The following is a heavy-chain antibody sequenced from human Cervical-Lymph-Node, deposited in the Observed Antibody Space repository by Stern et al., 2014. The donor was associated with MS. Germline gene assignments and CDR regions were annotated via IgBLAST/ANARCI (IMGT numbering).Heavy chain of an antibody. CDR2: FHFSGNS. CDR1: GGFIKSYY. V-gene: IGHV4-4*07. J-gene: IGHJ6*02. CDR3: ARDGGFCTNRVCPKYYHSGMDV. Sequence: VQLEESGPGLVKPSETLSLTCTVSGGFIKSYYWSWVRQSAGKGLEWIGRFHFSGNSNYNPSLKSRVTMPVDTSQSQFSLKLTSVTAADSAVYYCARDGGFCTNRVCPKYYHSGMDVWGQGTTVTVSS. D-gene: IGHD2-8*01.